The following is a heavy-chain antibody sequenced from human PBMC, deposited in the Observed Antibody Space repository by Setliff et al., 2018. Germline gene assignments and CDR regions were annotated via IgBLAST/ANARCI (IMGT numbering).Heavy chain of an antibody. J-gene: IGHJ4*02. D-gene: IGHD3-22*01. CDR1: GYTFSNYG. V-gene: IGHV1-18*01. CDR2: ISGYDGNT. CDR3: ARINFYVSSGYYYAPDY. Sequence: ASVKVSCKTSGYTFSNYGVSWVRQAPGQGLEWMGWISGYDGNTKYAQNLHGRVTMTTDTSTTTAYMELRSLRSDDTAIYYCARINFYVSSGYYYAPDYWGPGTLVTVSS.